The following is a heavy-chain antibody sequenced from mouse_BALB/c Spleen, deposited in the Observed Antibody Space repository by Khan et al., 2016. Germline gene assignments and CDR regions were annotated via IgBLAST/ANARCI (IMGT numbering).Heavy chain of an antibody. CDR1: GFDFSRYW. J-gene: IGHJ3*01. V-gene: IGHV4-1*02. Sequence: EVKLLESGGGLEHPGGSLKLSCAASGFDFSRYWMSWVRQAPGKGLEWIGEINPDSYTINYTPSLKDKFIISRDNAKNTLYLQMSKVRSEDTALYYCARAGYYGYLAYWGQGTLVTVSA. CDR3: ARAGYYGYLAY. CDR2: INPDSYTI. D-gene: IGHD1-1*01.